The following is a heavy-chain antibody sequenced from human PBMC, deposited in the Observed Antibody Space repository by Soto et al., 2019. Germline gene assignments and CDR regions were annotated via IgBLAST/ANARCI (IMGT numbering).Heavy chain of an antibody. Sequence: ASVKVSCKASGYTFTGHYMHWVRQAPGQGLEWMGWINPNSGGTKYVEKFQGRVTMTGDTSISTVYMELSSLISDDTAIYYCERGGPSVDAFDIWGQGTLVTVSS. V-gene: IGHV1-2*02. J-gene: IGHJ3*02. CDR3: ERGGPSVDAFDI. CDR2: INPNSGGT. D-gene: IGHD2-15*01. CDR1: GYTFTGHY.